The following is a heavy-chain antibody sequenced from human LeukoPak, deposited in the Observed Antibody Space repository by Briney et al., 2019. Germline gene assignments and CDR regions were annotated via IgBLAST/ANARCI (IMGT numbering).Heavy chain of an antibody. CDR3: ARVLNDILTGCYNTGDVEFDY. CDR2: INTNTGNP. D-gene: IGHD3-9*01. J-gene: IGHJ4*02. CDR1: GYTFTSYA. Sequence: ASVKVSCKASGYTFTSYAMNWVRQAPGQGLEWMGWINTNTGNPTYAQGFTGRFVFSLDTSVSTAYLQISSLKAEDTAVYYCARVLNDILTGCYNTGDVEFDYWGQGTLVTVSS. V-gene: IGHV7-4-1*02.